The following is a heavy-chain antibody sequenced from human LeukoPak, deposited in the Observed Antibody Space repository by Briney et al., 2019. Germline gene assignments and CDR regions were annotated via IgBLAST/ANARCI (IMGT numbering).Heavy chain of an antibody. J-gene: IGHJ4*02. CDR3: TRDTDIGSPTNYFDH. Sequence: GGSLRLSCAASGFTFSSYSMIWVRQAPGKGLQWVSLISWEGHTTYYADSVRGRFTISRDNTKNSLFLEMKSLTTDDTAFYYCTRDTDIGSPTNYFDHWGQGTLVSVSS. D-gene: IGHD3-10*01. CDR2: ISWEGHTT. CDR1: GFTFSSYS. V-gene: IGHV3-43*01.